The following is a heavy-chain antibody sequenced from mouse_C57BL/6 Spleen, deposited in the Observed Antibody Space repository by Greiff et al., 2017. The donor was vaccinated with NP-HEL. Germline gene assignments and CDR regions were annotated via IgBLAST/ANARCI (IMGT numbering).Heavy chain of an antibody. CDR2: ISSGSSTI. CDR3: ARPHGSSFEAWFAY. D-gene: IGHD1-1*01. J-gene: IGHJ3*01. CDR1: GFTFSDYG. Sequence: DVKLVESGGGLVKPGGSLKLSCAASGFTFSDYGMHWVRQAPEKGLEWVAYISSGSSTIYYADTVKGRFTISRDNAKNTLFLQMTSLRSEDTAMYYCARPHGSSFEAWFAYWGQGTLVTVSA. V-gene: IGHV5-17*01.